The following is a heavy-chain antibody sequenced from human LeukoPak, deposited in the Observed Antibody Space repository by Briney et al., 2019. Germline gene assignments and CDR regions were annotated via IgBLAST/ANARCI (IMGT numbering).Heavy chain of an antibody. J-gene: IGHJ4*02. Sequence: GGSLRLSCAASGFIVSSTYMSWVRQAPGTGLEWVSSISSSSSYIYYADSVKGRFTISRDNAKNSLYLQMNSLRAEDTAVYYCAKSHLGGVVVPCFDYWGQGTLVTVSS. CDR3: AKSHLGGVVVPCFDY. CDR1: GFIVSSTY. D-gene: IGHD3-22*01. V-gene: IGHV3-21*04. CDR2: ISSSSSYI.